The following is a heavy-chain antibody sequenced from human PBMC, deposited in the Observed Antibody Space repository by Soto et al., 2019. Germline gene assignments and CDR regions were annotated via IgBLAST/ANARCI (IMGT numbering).Heavy chain of an antibody. CDR2: IYYSGST. CDR1: GGSISSYY. Sequence: SETLSLTCTVSGGSISSYYWSWIRQPPGKGLEWIGYIYYSGSTNYNPSLKSRVTISVDTSKNQFSLKLSSVTAADTAVYYCAREHINHYDFWSGPTYSKWFDPWGQGTLVNVS. V-gene: IGHV4-59*01. CDR3: AREHINHYDFWSGPTYSKWFDP. D-gene: IGHD3-3*01. J-gene: IGHJ5*02.